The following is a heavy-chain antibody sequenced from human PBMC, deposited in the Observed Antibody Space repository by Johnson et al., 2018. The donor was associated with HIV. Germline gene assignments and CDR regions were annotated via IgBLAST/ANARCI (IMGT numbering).Heavy chain of an antibody. CDR3: AREGGIVAAQGDAFDI. CDR2: ISWNSGSI. J-gene: IGHJ3*02. CDR1: GFTFSSYW. V-gene: IGHV3-20*04. D-gene: IGHD1-26*01. Sequence: VQLVESGGGLVQPGGSLRLSCAASGFTFSSYWMSWVRQAPGKGLEWVSGISWNSGSIGYADSVKGRFTISRDNAKNSLYLQMNRLRAEDTALYYCAREGGIVAAQGDAFDIWGQGTMVTVSS.